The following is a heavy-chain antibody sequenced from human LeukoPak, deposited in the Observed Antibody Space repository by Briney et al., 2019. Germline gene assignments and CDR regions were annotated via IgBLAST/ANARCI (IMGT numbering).Heavy chain of an antibody. CDR3: SRDRGYYDSGTYPTDY. V-gene: IGHV1-2*02. Sequence: ASVKVSCKASGYTFTGYFIHWVRQAPGQGLEWMGLINPNSGGTNYAQKFQGRVTMTGDTSINTTYMELSRLTSDDTAVYYCSRDRGYYDSGTYPTDYWGQGTLVTVSS. D-gene: IGHD3-10*01. CDR1: GYTFTGYF. J-gene: IGHJ4*02. CDR2: INPNSGGT.